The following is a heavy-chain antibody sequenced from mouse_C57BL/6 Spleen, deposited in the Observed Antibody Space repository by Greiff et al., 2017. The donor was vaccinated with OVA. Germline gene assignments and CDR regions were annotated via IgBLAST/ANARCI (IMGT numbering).Heavy chain of an antibody. D-gene: IGHD6-2*01. Sequence: EVNVVESGGDLVKPGGSLKLSCAASGFTFSSYGMSWVRQTPDKRLEWVATISSGGSYTYYPDSVKGRFTISRDNAKNTLYLQMGSLKSEDTAMYYCAREKDLYYFDYWGQGTTLTVSS. V-gene: IGHV5-6*01. CDR2: ISSGGSYT. J-gene: IGHJ2*01. CDR1: GFTFSSYG. CDR3: AREKDLYYFDY.